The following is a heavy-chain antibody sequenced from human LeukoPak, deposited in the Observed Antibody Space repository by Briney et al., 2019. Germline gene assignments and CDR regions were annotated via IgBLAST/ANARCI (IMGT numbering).Heavy chain of an antibody. V-gene: IGHV3-7*01. CDR1: GFTFSSYW. Sequence: PGGSLRLSCAAPGFTFSSYWMSWVRQAPGKGLEWVANIKQDGSEKYYVDSVKGRFTISRDNAKNSLYLQMNSLRAEDTAVYYCARVAGIVVVLSYFDYWGQGTLVTVSS. CDR3: ARVAGIVVVLSYFDY. CDR2: IKQDGSEK. J-gene: IGHJ4*02. D-gene: IGHD2-2*01.